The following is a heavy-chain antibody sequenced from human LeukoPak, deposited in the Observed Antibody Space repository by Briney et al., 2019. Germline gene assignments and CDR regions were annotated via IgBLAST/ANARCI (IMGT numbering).Heavy chain of an antibody. V-gene: IGHV3-23*01. J-gene: IGHJ6*02. CDR3: AREPGGGSSQHLRYGMDV. CDR1: GFTFSSYA. Sequence: GGSLRLSCAASGFTFSSYAMSWVRQAPGKGLEWVSAISGSGGSTSYAQKFQGRVTMTRDTSTSTVYMELSSLRSEDTAVYYCAREPGGGSSQHLRYGMDVWGQGTTVTVSS. CDR2: ISGSGGST. D-gene: IGHD2-15*01.